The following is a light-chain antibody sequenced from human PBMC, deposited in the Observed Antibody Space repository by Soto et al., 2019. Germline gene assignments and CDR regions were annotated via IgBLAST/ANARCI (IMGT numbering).Light chain of an antibody. CDR3: QSADTSGVVV. V-gene: IGLV3-25*02. CDR2: KDT. CDR1: PLPKQY. Sequence: SYELTQPPSVSVSPGQTATITCSGDPLPKQYAYWFQQKSGQAPVLVIFKDTERPSGIPNRFSGSRSGTTVTLTISGVQAEDDGDYYCQSADTSGVVVFGGGTKLTVL. J-gene: IGLJ2*01.